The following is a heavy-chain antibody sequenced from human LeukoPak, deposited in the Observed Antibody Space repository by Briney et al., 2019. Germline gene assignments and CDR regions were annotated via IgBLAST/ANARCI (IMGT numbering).Heavy chain of an antibody. Sequence: PGGSLRLSCAASGFTVSSNYMSWVRQAPGKGLEWVANINQHGTDKYYVDSVRGRFTISRDNAKNSLYLQMNSLRAEDTAVYYCAANGGPFDFWGQGTLVTVSS. D-gene: IGHD4-23*01. J-gene: IGHJ4*02. V-gene: IGHV3-7*05. CDR2: INQHGTDK. CDR3: AANGGPFDF. CDR1: GFTVSSNY.